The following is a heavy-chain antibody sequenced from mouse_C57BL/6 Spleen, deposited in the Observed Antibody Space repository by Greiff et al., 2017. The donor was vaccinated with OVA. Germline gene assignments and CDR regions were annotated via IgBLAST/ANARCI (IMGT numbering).Heavy chain of an antibody. D-gene: IGHD3-2*01. V-gene: IGHV1-69*01. CDR1: GYTFTSYW. CDR2: IDPSDSYT. Sequence: QVQLQQPGAELVMPGASVKLSCKASGYTFTSYWMHWVKQRPGHGLEWIGEIDPSDSYTNYNQKFKGKSTLTVDKSSSTAYMQLSSLTSEDSAVYYCASSDSGFSYWGQGTLVTVSA. J-gene: IGHJ3*01. CDR3: ASSDSGFSY.